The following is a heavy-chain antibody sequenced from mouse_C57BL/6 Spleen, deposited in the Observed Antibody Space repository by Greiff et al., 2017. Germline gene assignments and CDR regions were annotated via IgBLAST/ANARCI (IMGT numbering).Heavy chain of an antibody. CDR1: GFTFSSYA. Sequence: EVPLVESGGGLVKPGGSLKLSCAASGFTFSSYAMSWVRQTPEKRLDWVATISDGGSYTYYPDNVKGRFTISRDNAKNNLYLQMSHLKSEDTAMYYCARDQEGGDYFDYGGQGTTLTVSS. J-gene: IGHJ2*01. V-gene: IGHV5-4*01. CDR2: ISDGGSYT. CDR3: ARDQEGGDYFDY. D-gene: IGHD3-2*02.